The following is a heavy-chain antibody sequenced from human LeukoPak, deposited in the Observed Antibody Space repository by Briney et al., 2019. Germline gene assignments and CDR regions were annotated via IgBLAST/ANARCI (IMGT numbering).Heavy chain of an antibody. J-gene: IGHJ4*02. CDR3: ARSRHMGLPDY. CDR1: GGSISSSSYY. CDR2: IYYSGST. D-gene: IGHD2-21*01. V-gene: IGHV4-39*01. Sequence: SETLSLTCTVSGGSISSSSYYWGWIRQPPGKGLEWIGSIYYSGSTYYNPSLKSRVTISVDTSKNQFSLKLSSVTAADTAVYYCARSRHMGLPDYWGQGTLVTVSS.